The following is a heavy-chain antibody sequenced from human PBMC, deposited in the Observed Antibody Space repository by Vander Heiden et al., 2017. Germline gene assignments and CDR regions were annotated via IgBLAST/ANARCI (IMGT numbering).Heavy chain of an antibody. Sequence: QVQLVQSGAEVKKPGSSVKVSCKASGGTFSSYAISWVRQAPGQGLEWMGGIIPIFGTANYAQKFQGRVTITADESTSTAYMELSSLRSEDTAVYYCAREDSSSCLAGLVFFDYWGQGTLVTVSS. J-gene: IGHJ4*02. CDR2: IIPIFGTA. V-gene: IGHV1-69*01. CDR1: GGTFSSYA. D-gene: IGHD6-13*01. CDR3: AREDSSSCLAGLVFFDY.